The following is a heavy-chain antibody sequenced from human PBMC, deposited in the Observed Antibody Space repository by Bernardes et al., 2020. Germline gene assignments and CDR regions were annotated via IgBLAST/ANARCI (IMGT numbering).Heavy chain of an antibody. D-gene: IGHD2-15*01. CDR2: INPNSGGT. CDR1: GYTFTGYY. V-gene: IGHV1-2*06. Sequence: ASVKVSFKASGYTFTGYYMHWVRQAPGQGLEWMGRINPNSGGTNYAQKFQGRVTMTRDTSISTAYMELSRLRSDDTAVYYCARDRPYCSGGSCYSGDDYWGQGTLVTVSS. CDR3: ARDRPYCSGGSCYSGDDY. J-gene: IGHJ4*02.